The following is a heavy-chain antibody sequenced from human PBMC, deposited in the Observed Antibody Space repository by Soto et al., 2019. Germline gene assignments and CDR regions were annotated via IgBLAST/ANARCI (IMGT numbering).Heavy chain of an antibody. CDR3: ARQGYSGYDWDSVRGGDELGFDP. J-gene: IGHJ5*02. Sequence: GESLKISCKGSGYSFTSYWIGWVRQMPGKGLEWMGIIYPGDSDTRYSPSFQGQVTISADKSISTAYLQWSSLKASDTAMYYCARQGYSGYDWDSVRGGDELGFDPWGQGTLVTVSS. CDR2: IYPGDSDT. V-gene: IGHV5-51*01. CDR1: GYSFTSYW. D-gene: IGHD5-12*01.